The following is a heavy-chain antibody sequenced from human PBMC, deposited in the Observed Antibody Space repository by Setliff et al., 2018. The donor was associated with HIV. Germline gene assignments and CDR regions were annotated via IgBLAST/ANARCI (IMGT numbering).Heavy chain of an antibody. J-gene: IGHJ4*02. V-gene: IGHV1-46*01. D-gene: IGHD2-2*01. CDR2: ISPSDGST. Sequence: ASVKVSCKASGNSFISHYIHWVRQVPGQGLDWMGIISPSDGSTVYTQKFQGRVTMTRDTSTSIVYMELSSLRSEDTAVYYCARGGDILVVSAAPDYWGQGTLVTVSS. CDR3: ARGGDILVVSAAPDY. CDR1: GNSFISHY.